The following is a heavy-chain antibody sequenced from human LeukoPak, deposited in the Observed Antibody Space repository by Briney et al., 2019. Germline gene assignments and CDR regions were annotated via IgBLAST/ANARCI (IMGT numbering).Heavy chain of an antibody. CDR1: GYTFTGYF. CDR2: INPNSGAT. CDR3: ARIWFGEFNWFDP. Sequence: ASVKVSCKASGYTFTGYFMHWVRQAPGQGLEWMGLINPNSGATNYAQKFQDRVTMTRDTSITTAYMELSRLNSDDTAVYYCARIWFGEFNWFDPWGQGTLVTVSS. J-gene: IGHJ5*02. D-gene: IGHD3-10*01. V-gene: IGHV1-2*02.